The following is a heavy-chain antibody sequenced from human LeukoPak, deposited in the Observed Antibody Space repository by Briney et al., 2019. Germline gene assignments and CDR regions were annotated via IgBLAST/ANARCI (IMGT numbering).Heavy chain of an antibody. CDR2: ISWNSGSI. CDR1: GFTFDDYA. CDR3: AREGAYYDSSGYAPGGAFDI. J-gene: IGHJ3*02. Sequence: PGRSLRLSCAASGFTFDDYAMHWVRQAPGKGLEWVSGISWNSGSIGYADSVKGRFTISRDNAKNSLYLQMNSLRAEDTAVYYCAREGAYYDSSGYAPGGAFDIWGQGTMVTVSS. V-gene: IGHV3-9*01. D-gene: IGHD3-22*01.